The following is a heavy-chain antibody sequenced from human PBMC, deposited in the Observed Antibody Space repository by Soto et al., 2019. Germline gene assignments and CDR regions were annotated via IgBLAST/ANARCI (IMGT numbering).Heavy chain of an antibody. CDR3: ARDLNYWNDASVDY. D-gene: IGHD1-1*01. Sequence: QVQLVQSGAEVKKPGSSVKVSCKASGGTFSSYAISWVRQAPGQGLEWMGGIIPIFGTANYAQKFQGRVTITADESTSPAYMELSSLRSEDTAVYYCARDLNYWNDASVDYWGQGTLVTVSS. CDR1: GGTFSSYA. J-gene: IGHJ4*02. CDR2: IIPIFGTA. V-gene: IGHV1-69*01.